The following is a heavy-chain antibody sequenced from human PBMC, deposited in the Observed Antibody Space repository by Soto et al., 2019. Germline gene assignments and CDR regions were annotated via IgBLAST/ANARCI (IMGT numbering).Heavy chain of an antibody. CDR1: GDSVSSNSAA. D-gene: IGHD2-21*01. Sequence: SQTLSLTCAISGDSVSSNSAAWNWIRQSPSRGLEWLGRTYYRSKWYNDYTVSVKSRITINQDKSKNQYSLQMNTKTPEDTAVYYCAREDWRPAADPKKFVYWGQGPLVTVS. J-gene: IGHJ4*02. V-gene: IGHV6-1*01. CDR3: AREDWRPAADPKKFVY. CDR2: TYYRSKWYN.